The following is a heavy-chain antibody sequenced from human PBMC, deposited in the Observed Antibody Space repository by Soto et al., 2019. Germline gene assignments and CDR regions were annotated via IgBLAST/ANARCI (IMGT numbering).Heavy chain of an antibody. Sequence: SETLSLTCTVSGGSISSYYWSWIRQPPGKGLEWIGYIYYSGSTNYNPSLKSRVTISVDTSKNQFSLKLSSVTAADTAVYYCARRHSSNWCFDYWGQVTLGTVSS. CDR3: ARRHSSNWCFDY. V-gene: IGHV4-59*01. CDR1: GGSISSYY. CDR2: IYYSGST. D-gene: IGHD6-13*01. J-gene: IGHJ4*02.